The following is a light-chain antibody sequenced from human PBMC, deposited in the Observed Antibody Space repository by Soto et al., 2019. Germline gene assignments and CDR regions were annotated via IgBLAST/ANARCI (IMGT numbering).Light chain of an antibody. V-gene: IGLV7-43*01. CDR3: LLYYGVPLL. CDR1: SGAVTSGSY. Sequence: QAVVTQEPSLTVSPGGTVTLTCASSSGAVTSGSYPNWFQQKPGQAPRPLIHSTRNKYSSTPARFSGSLLGGKAALTVSGVQPDDGVNYFCLLYYGVPLLFGGAPQL. CDR2: STR. J-gene: IGLJ7*01.